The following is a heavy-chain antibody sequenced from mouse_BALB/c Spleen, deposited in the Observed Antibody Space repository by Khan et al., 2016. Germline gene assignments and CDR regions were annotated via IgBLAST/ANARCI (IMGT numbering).Heavy chain of an antibody. CDR3: SSDYDGFAY. D-gene: IGHD2-12*01. J-gene: IGHJ3*01. CDR2: IWGDGRT. Sequence: VQLQESGPGLVAPSQSLSITCTVSGFSLTGYGVNWVRQPPGKGLEWLGKIWGDGRTDYNSAHKSRVSISKDNSKSQVFLKMNSLQTDDTANYYCSSDYDGFAYWGQGTLVIVSA. V-gene: IGHV2-6-7*01. CDR1: GFSLTGYG.